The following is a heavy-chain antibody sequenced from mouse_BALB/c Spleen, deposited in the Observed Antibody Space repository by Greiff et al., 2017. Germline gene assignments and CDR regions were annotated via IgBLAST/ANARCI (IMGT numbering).Heavy chain of an antibody. J-gene: IGHJ3*01. CDR3: ARHPSYGSEGFAY. CDR1: GFAFSSYD. CDR2: ISSGGGST. Sequence: VESGGGLVKPGGSLKLSCAASGFAFSSYDMSWVRQTPEKRLEWVAYISSGGGSTYYPDTVKGRFTISRDNAKNTLYLQMSSLKSEDTAMYYCARHPSYGSEGFAYWGQGTLVTVSA. D-gene: IGHD1-1*01. V-gene: IGHV5-12-1*01.